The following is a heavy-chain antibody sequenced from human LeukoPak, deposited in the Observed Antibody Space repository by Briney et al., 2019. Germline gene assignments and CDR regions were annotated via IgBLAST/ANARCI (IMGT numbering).Heavy chain of an antibody. V-gene: IGHV4-34*01. J-gene: IGHJ4*02. CDR2: INHSGST. Sequence: SETLCLTCAVYGGSFSGYHWSWIRQPPGKRLEWIGEINHSGSTNYNPSLKSRVTISVDTSKNQFSLKLSSVTAADTAVYYCARGHKTPPDFWSGYYRDYWGQGTLVAVSS. CDR3: ARGHKTPPDFWSGYYRDY. CDR1: GGSFSGYH. D-gene: IGHD3-3*01.